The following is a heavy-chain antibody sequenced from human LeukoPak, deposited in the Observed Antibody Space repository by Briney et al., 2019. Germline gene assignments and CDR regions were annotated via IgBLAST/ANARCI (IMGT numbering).Heavy chain of an antibody. CDR2: IYYSGST. CDR3: ARHAAEYQLLFFDY. J-gene: IGHJ4*02. Sequence: KPSETLSLTCTVSGGSISSSSYYWGWIRQPPGKGLEWIGSIYYSGSTYYNPSLKSRVTISVDTSKNQFSLKLSSVTAADTAVYYCARHAAEYQLLFFDYWGQGTLVTVSS. CDR1: GGSISSSSYY. V-gene: IGHV4-39*01. D-gene: IGHD2-2*01.